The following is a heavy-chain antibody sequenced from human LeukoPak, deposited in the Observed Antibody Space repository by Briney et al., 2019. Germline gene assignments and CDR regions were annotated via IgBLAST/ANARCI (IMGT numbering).Heavy chain of an antibody. Sequence: GGSLRLSCAASGFTFSSYSMNWVRQAPGKGLGWVSYISSSSSTIYYADSVKGRFTISRDNAKNSLYLQMNSLRAEDTAVYYCARDNDWTKKYNWFDPWGQGTLVTVSS. CDR2: ISSSSSTI. V-gene: IGHV3-48*01. CDR3: ARDNDWTKKYNWFDP. J-gene: IGHJ5*02. D-gene: IGHD3-9*01. CDR1: GFTFSSYS.